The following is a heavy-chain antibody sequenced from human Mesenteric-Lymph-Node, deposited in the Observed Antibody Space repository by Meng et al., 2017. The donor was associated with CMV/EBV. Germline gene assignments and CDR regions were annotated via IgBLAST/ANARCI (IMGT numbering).Heavy chain of an antibody. CDR3: ARGPSYSSGFPDC. Sequence: QVHLVQSGAEVKKPGASVKVSCKASGYTFTGFDINWVRQATGQGPEWMGWMNPNSGNTGYAQKFQGRVTLTRDTSISTAYMELSSLRSEDTAVYYCARGPSYSSGFPDCWGQGTLVTVSS. CDR2: MNPNSGNT. CDR1: GYTFTGFD. J-gene: IGHJ4*02. V-gene: IGHV1-8*02. D-gene: IGHD6-19*01.